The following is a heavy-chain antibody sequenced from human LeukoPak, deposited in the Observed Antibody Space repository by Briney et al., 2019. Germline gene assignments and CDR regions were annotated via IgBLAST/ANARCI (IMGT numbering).Heavy chain of an antibody. Sequence: GGSLRLSCAASGFTFSSYAMRWVRQAPGKGLEWVSDISGSGGSTYYADSVKGRFTISRDNSKNTLYLQMNSLRAEDTAVYYCAKIGSSSSYRYLAFDIWGQGTMVTVSS. D-gene: IGHD6-13*01. J-gene: IGHJ3*02. CDR3: AKIGSSSSYRYLAFDI. CDR1: GFTFSSYA. V-gene: IGHV3-23*01. CDR2: ISGSGGST.